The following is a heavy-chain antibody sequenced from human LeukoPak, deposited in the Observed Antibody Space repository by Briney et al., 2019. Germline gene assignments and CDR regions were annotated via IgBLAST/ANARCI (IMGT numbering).Heavy chain of an antibody. CDR3: ATLVGIFGVADLDY. CDR2: IIPIFGTA. V-gene: IGHV1-69*06. CDR1: GGTFSSYA. J-gene: IGHJ4*02. D-gene: IGHD3-3*01. Sequence: GASVKVSCKASGGTFSSYAISWVRQAPGQGLEWMGGIIPIFGTANYAQKFQGRVTITADKSTSTAYMELSSLRSEDTAVYYCATLVGIFGVADLDYWGQGTLVTVSS.